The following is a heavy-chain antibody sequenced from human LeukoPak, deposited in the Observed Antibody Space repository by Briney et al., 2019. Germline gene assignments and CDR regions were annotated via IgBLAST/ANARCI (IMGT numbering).Heavy chain of an antibody. J-gene: IGHJ3*02. V-gene: IGHV4-31*03. D-gene: IGHD1-26*01. CDR2: IYYSGST. Sequence: SETLSLTCTVSGGSISSGGYYWSWIRQYPGKGLEWIGYIYYSGSTYYNPSLKSRVTISVDTSKNQFSLKLSSVTAADTAVYYCARMVGALDAFDIWGQGTMVTVSS. CDR1: GGSISSGGYY. CDR3: ARMVGALDAFDI.